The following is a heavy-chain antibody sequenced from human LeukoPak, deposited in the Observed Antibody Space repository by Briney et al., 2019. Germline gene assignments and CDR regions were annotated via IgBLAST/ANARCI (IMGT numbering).Heavy chain of an antibody. J-gene: IGHJ3*02. CDR2: ISGSGGST. CDR1: GLSFSSYS. CDR3: AKSIGYCSGGSCFPHDAFDI. V-gene: IGHV3-23*01. Sequence: GGSLRLSCAASGLSFSSYSMNWVRQTPGKGLEWVAAISGSGGSTYYADSVKGRFTISRDNSKNTLYLQMNSLRAEDTAVYYCAKSIGYCSGGSCFPHDAFDIWGQGTMITVSS. D-gene: IGHD2-15*01.